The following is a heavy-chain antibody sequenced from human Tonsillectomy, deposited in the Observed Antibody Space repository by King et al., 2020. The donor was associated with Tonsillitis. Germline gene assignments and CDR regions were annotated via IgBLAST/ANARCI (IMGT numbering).Heavy chain of an antibody. CDR3: FYDYVWGSYRYHFDY. V-gene: IGHV1-58*01. CDR1: GFTFTSSA. Sequence: QLVQSGPEVKKPGPSVKVSCKASGFTFTSSAVQWVRQARGQRLEWIGWIVVGSGNTNYAQKFQERVTIARDMSTSTAYMELSSLRSEDTAVYYCFYDYVWGSYRYHFDYWGQGTLVTVSS. D-gene: IGHD3-16*02. CDR2: IVVGSGNT. J-gene: IGHJ4*02.